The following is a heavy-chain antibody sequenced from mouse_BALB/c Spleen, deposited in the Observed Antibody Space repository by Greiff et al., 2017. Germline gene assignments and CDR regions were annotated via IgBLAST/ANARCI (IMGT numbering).Heavy chain of an antibody. J-gene: IGHJ2*01. CDR2: INPNNGGT. CDR3: ARREDGYYGGYYLDY. Sequence: VQLQQSGPELVKPGASVTIPCKASGYTFTDYNMDWVKQSHGKSLEWIGDINPNNGGTNYNQKFKGKATLTVDKSSSTAYMELRSLTSEDTAVYYCARREDGYYGGYYLDYWGQGTTLTVSA. D-gene: IGHD2-3*01. CDR1: GYTFTDYN. V-gene: IGHV1-18*01.